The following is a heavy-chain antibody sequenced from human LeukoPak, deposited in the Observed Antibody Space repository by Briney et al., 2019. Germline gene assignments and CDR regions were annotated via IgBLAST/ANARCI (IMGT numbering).Heavy chain of an antibody. CDR3: ASGRNSSGYPYYFDY. J-gene: IGHJ4*02. CDR2: INHSGST. V-gene: IGHV4-34*01. CDR1: GGSFSGYY. Sequence: SETLSLTCAVYGGSFSGYYWSWIRQPPGKGQEWIGEINHSGSTNYNPSLKSRVTISVDTSKNQFSLKLSSVTAADTAVYYCASGRNSSGYPYYFDYWGQGTLVTVSS. D-gene: IGHD3-22*01.